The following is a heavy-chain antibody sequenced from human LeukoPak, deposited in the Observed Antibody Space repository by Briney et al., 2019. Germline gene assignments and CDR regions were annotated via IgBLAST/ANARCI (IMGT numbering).Heavy chain of an antibody. CDR3: ARDLRYGDYAFDI. D-gene: IGHD4-17*01. V-gene: IGHV4-30-4*08. CDR2: IYYSGST. J-gene: IGHJ3*02. Sequence: SQTLSLTCTVSGGSISSGDYYWSWIRQPPGKGLEWTGYIYYSGSTYYNPSLKSRVTISVDTSKNQFSLKLSSVTAADTAVYYCARDLRYGDYAFDIWGQGTMVTVSS. CDR1: GGSISSGDYY.